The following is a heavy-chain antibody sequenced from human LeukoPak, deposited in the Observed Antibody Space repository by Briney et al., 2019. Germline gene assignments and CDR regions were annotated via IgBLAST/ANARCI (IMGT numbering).Heavy chain of an antibody. CDR3: ARVVATTFYYYYMDV. V-gene: IGHV1-18*01. CDR1: GYTFTSYG. J-gene: IGHJ6*03. D-gene: IGHD5-24*01. Sequence: ASVKVSCKASGYTFTSYGISWVRQAPGQGLEWMGWISAYNGNTNYAQKLQGRVTMTTDTSTSTAYMELSSLRSEDTAVYYCARVVATTFYYYYMDVWGKGTTVTVS. CDR2: ISAYNGNT.